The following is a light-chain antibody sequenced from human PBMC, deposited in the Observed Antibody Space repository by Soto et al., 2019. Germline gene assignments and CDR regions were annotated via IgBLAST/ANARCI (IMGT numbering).Light chain of an antibody. V-gene: IGKV3-20*01. CDR1: QSVSSSY. J-gene: IGKJ5*01. CDR2: GAS. Sequence: IVLTQAPSILSCTPGKRATLSSSASQSVSSSYLAWYQQKPGQAPRLLIYGASSRATGIPDRFSGSGSGTDFTLTISRLEPEDVAVYYCQQYGSSPITFGQGTRLEIK. CDR3: QQYGSSPIT.